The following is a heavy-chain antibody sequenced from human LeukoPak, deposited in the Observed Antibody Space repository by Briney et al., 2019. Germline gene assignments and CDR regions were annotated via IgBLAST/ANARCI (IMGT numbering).Heavy chain of an antibody. D-gene: IGHD3-22*01. J-gene: IGHJ6*01. V-gene: IGHV4-34*04. CDR2: VGQSGST. Sequence: SETLSLTCAVYGVSVSGYYWSWIRQPPGKGLEWIGEVGQSGSTNTKPSCSNRAPISVETSKNQISLKLSAVTAAATAVLSCATCSFDSSGYYYFWG. CDR3: ATCSFDSSGYYYF. CDR1: GVSVSGYY.